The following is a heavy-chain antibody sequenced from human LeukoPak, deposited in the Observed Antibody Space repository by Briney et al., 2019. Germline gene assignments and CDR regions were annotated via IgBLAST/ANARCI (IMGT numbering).Heavy chain of an antibody. J-gene: IGHJ4*02. CDR1: GFTFSSYA. V-gene: IGHV3-23*01. Sequence: TGGSLRLSCAASGFTFSSYAMSWVRQAPGKGLEWVSAISGSGGSTYYADSVKGRFTISRDNSKNTLYLQMNSLRAEDTAVYYCARAIQFGGYFDYWGQGTLVTVSS. D-gene: IGHD2-15*01. CDR3: ARAIQFGGYFDY. CDR2: ISGSGGST.